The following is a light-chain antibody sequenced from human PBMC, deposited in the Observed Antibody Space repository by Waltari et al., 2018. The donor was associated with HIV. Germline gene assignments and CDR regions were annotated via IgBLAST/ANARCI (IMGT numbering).Light chain of an antibody. Sequence: EIVLTQSPATLSLSPGERATLSCRASQSITNYLAWYQQKPGQAPRLLIYAAAIRATGIPARFSGSGSGTDFTLTISSLEPEDFAVYYCQQRSNWPPRLTFGGGTKVEIK. V-gene: IGKV3-11*01. CDR3: QQRSNWPPRLT. J-gene: IGKJ4*01. CDR2: AAA. CDR1: QSITNY.